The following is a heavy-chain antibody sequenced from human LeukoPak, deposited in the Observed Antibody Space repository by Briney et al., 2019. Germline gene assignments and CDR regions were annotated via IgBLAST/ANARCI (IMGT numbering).Heavy chain of an antibody. CDR1: GYTFTNYA. V-gene: IGHV1-18*01. CDR3: ARGDYGGNRDGSY. J-gene: IGHJ4*02. D-gene: IGHD4-23*01. CDR2: ISAYNGNT. Sequence: ASVKVSCKASGYTFTNYAMNWVRQAPGQGLEWMGWISAYNGNTNYAQKLQGRVTMTTDTSTSTAYMELRSLRSDDTAVYYCARGDYGGNRDGSYWGQGTLVTVSS.